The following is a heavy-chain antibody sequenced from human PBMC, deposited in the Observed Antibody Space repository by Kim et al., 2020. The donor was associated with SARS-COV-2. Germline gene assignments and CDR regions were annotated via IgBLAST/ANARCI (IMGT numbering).Heavy chain of an antibody. D-gene: IGHD3-10*01. Sequence: GGSLRLSCAASGFTFGDYAMHWVRQAPGKGLEWVSGISWNSGSIGYADSVKGRFTISRDNAKNSLYLQMNSLRAEDTALYYCAKDMPPEGMVRGNKKRGGMDVWGQGTTVTVSS. V-gene: IGHV3-9*01. J-gene: IGHJ6*02. CDR2: ISWNSGSI. CDR1: GFTFGDYA. CDR3: AKDMPPEGMVRGNKKRGGMDV.